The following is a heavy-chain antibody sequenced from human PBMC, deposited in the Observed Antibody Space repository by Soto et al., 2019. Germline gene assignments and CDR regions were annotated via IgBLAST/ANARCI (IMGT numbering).Heavy chain of an antibody. Sequence: GGSLRLSCAASGFTFSSYGMHWVRQAPGKGLEWVAVIWYDGSNKYYAESVKGRFTISRDNSKNTLYLQMNNLRAEDTAVYYCARDSHVGSGWQLTADYWGQGTLVTVSS. D-gene: IGHD6-19*01. CDR2: IWYDGSNK. V-gene: IGHV3-33*01. J-gene: IGHJ4*02. CDR1: GFTFSSYG. CDR3: ARDSHVGSGWQLTADY.